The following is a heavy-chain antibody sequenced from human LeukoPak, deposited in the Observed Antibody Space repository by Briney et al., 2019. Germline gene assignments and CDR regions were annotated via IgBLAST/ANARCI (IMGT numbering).Heavy chain of an antibody. V-gene: IGHV3-53*01. Sequence: GGSLRLSCAASGFTVSSNYMSWVRQAPGKGLEWVSVIYSGGSTYYADSVKGRFTISRDNSKNTLYLQMNSLRAEDTAVYYCARLTTTVTRGGSDWFDPWGQGTLVTVSS. CDR1: GFTVSSNY. J-gene: IGHJ5*02. CDR2: IYSGGST. CDR3: ARLTTTVTRGGSDWFDP. D-gene: IGHD4-17*01.